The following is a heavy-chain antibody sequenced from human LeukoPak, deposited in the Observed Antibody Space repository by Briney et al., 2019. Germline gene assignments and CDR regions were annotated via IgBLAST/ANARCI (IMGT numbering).Heavy chain of an antibody. D-gene: IGHD3-22*01. CDR2: ISSSGNSI. Sequence: GGSLRLSCAASGFTFSSYEMNWVRQAPGKGLEWVSYISSSGNSIYYADSVKGRFTISRDNAKNSLYLQMNSLRAEDTAVYYCARGRESYYDTSGYSFGPISFDPWGQGTLVTVSS. CDR1: GFTFSSYE. J-gene: IGHJ5*02. V-gene: IGHV3-48*03. CDR3: ARGRESYYDTSGYSFGPISFDP.